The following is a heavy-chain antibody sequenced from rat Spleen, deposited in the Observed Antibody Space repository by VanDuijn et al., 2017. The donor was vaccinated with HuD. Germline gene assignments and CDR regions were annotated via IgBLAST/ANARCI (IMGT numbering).Heavy chain of an antibody. D-gene: IGHD1-12*02. J-gene: IGHJ3*01. CDR3: ARSDGVHYYLPFAD. V-gene: IGHV3-3*01. CDR1: AYSITSSYR. Sequence: EVQLQESGPGLVKPSQSLSLTCSVTAYSITSSYRWNWIRKFPGSKLEWMGYINSAGSTIYNPSLKSRISITRDTSKNQFFLQVDSVTTDDTATYYCARSDGVHYYLPFADWGQGTLVTVSS. CDR2: INSAGST.